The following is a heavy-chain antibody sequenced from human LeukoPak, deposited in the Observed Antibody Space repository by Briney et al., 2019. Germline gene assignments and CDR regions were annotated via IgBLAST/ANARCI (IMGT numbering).Heavy chain of an antibody. Sequence: PSETLSLTCAVSGGSISSGGYSWSWIRQPPGKGLEWIGYIYHSGSTYYNPSFKSRVTISVDRSKNQFSLKLSSVTAADTAVYYCASTYSSSWGFRGDYFDYWGQGTLVTVSS. J-gene: IGHJ4*02. D-gene: IGHD6-13*01. CDR2: IYHSGST. V-gene: IGHV4-30-2*01. CDR1: GGSISSGGYS. CDR3: ASTYSSSWGFRGDYFDY.